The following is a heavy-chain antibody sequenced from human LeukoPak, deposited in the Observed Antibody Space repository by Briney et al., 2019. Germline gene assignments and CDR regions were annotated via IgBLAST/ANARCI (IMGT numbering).Heavy chain of an antibody. CDR3: ARDLWVAAHPGLLGI. D-gene: IGHD6-13*01. Sequence: GGSLRLSCAASGFTFSHHAMSWVRQAPGKGLEWVSNIRATSGTTFYADSVKGRFTISRDNAKNSLYLQMNSLRAEDTAVYYCARDLWVAAHPGLLGIWGQGTMVTVSS. CDR2: IRATSGTT. CDR1: GFTFSHHA. V-gene: IGHV3-23*01. J-gene: IGHJ3*02.